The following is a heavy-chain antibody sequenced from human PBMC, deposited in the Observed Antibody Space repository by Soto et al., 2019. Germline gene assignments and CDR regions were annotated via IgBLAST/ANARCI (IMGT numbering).Heavy chain of an antibody. CDR2: ITINGNT. CDR3: ARETGENWTYEAH. Sequence: PSETVSLTXRVSGAYISDFSWSWIRQPAGKGLEWIGRITINGNTQKNPSFKSRVTMSIDTSRNHFSLNLQSATAADTAIYYCARETGENWTYEAHWGPGTLVTVSS. D-gene: IGHD1-7*01. V-gene: IGHV4-4*07. CDR1: GAYISDFS. J-gene: IGHJ1*01.